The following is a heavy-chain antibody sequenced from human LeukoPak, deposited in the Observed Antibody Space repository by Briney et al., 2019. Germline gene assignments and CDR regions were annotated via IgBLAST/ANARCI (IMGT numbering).Heavy chain of an antibody. CDR2: INTDGSST. J-gene: IGHJ6*04. V-gene: IGHV3-74*01. CDR3: ARGNYDFWSGYCGV. CDR1: GFTFNKYW. D-gene: IGHD3-3*01. Sequence: GGSLRLSCAASGFTFNKYWMHWVRQAPGKGLVWVSRINTDGSSTSYADSVKGRFTISRDNAKNTLYLQMKSLRAEGTAVYYCARGNYDFWSGYCGVWGKGTTVTVSS.